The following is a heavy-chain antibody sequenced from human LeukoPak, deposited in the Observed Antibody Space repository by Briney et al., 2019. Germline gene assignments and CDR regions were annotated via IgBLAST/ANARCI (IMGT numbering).Heavy chain of an antibody. J-gene: IGHJ5*02. D-gene: IGHD5-18*01. CDR2: ISSSGSTI. CDR3: ARQLWLRGGYNWFDP. Sequence: SGGSLRLSCAASGFTFSSSSMNWVRQAPGKGLEWVSYISSSGSTIYYADSVKGRFTISRDNAKNSLYLQMNSLRAEDTAVYYCARQLWLRGGYNWFDPWGQGTLVTVSS. CDR1: GFTFSSSS. V-gene: IGHV3-48*04.